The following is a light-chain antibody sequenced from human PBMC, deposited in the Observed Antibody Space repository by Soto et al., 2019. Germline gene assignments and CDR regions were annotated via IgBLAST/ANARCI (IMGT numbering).Light chain of an antibody. V-gene: IGKV3-11*01. CDR1: QSVTTY. J-gene: IGKJ4*01. Sequence: EIVFTQSPATLSLSPGERATLSCRASQSVTTYLAWYQQKPGQAPRLLIYDASNRASGIPARFSGSGSGSDFTLTISSLEPEDFAVYYCQQRSIWPRSFGGGTKVDIK. CDR3: QQRSIWPRS. CDR2: DAS.